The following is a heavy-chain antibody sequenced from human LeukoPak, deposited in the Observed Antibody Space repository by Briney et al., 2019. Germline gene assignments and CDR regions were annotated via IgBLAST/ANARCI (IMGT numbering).Heavy chain of an antibody. D-gene: IGHD1-26*01. CDR2: ISSSSSYI. Sequence: GGSLRLSCAASGFTFSSYSMNWVRQAPGKGLEWVSSISSSSSYIYYADSVKGRFTISRDNAKNSLYLQMNSPRAEDTAVYYCAREPGATLLLDIWGQGTMVTVSS. CDR3: AREPGATLLLDI. J-gene: IGHJ3*02. V-gene: IGHV3-21*01. CDR1: GFTFSSYS.